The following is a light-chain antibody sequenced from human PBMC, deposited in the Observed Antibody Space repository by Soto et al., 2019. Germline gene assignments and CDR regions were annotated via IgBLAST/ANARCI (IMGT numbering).Light chain of an antibody. V-gene: IGKV1-39*01. CDR1: QTISSY. CDR3: QQTYDTWT. J-gene: IGKJ1*01. Sequence: DIQMPQSPSSLSASVSDRVTITCRASQTISSYLNWYQPKPGEAPKLLIYTASSLESGVPSRLSGSGSGTDFTLTIRSLEAEDVATYYCQQTYDTWTFGQGTKVDI. CDR2: TAS.